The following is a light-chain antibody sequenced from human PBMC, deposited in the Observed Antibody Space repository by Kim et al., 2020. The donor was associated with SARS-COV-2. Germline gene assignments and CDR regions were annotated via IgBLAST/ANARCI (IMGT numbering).Light chain of an antibody. J-gene: IGLJ1*01. CDR3: QTWDSGTPYV. Sequence: SYELTQPPSVSVSPGHTAIITCSGDELGDRHVCWYQQRPGQSPVLVIYEDIKRPSGIPERFSGSNSGNTATLTIRGTQAMDEADYYCQTWDSGTPYVFGPGTKVTVL. CDR1: ELGDRH. V-gene: IGLV3-1*01. CDR2: EDI.